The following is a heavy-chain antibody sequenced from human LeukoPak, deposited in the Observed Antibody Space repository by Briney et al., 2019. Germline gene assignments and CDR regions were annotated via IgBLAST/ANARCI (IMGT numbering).Heavy chain of an antibody. V-gene: IGHV3-48*03. J-gene: IGHJ4*02. CDR3: ARTHLRDYYGSGSYGFDY. Sequence: GGSLRLSCAASGFTFSSYEMNWVRQAPGKGLEWVSYISSSGSTIYYADSVKGRFTISRDNAKNSLYLQMNSLRAEDTAVYYCARTHLRDYYGSGSYGFDYWGQGTLVTVSS. CDR1: GFTFSSYE. CDR2: ISSSGSTI. D-gene: IGHD3-10*01.